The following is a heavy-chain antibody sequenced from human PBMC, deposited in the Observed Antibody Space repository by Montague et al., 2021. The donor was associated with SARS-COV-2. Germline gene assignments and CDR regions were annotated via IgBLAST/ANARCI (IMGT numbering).Heavy chain of an antibody. V-gene: IGHV2-70*11. Sequence: PALVKPTQTLTLTCTFSGFSLSTSGMCVSWIRQPLGKALEWLARIDWDDDKYYSTSLKTRLTLSKDTSKNQVVLTMTNMDPVDTATYYCARTSIPAAGTAFDIWGQGTVVTVSS. CDR3: ARTSIPAAGTAFDI. CDR2: IDWDDDK. D-gene: IGHD6-13*01. J-gene: IGHJ3*02. CDR1: GFSLSTSGMC.